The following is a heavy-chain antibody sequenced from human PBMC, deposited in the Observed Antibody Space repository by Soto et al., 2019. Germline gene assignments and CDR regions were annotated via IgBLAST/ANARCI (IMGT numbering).Heavy chain of an antibody. V-gene: IGHV3-30-3*01. CDR1: GFTFSSYA. D-gene: IGHD3-22*01. J-gene: IGHJ4*02. CDR2: ISYDGSNK. Sequence: QVQLVESGGGVVQPGRSLRLSCAASGFTFSSYAMHWVRQAPGKGLEWVAVISYDGSNKYYADSVKGRFTISRDNSKNTLYLQMNSLRAEGTAVYYCARDQATMIVVVIPYYFDYWGQGTLVTVSS. CDR3: ARDQATMIVVVIPYYFDY.